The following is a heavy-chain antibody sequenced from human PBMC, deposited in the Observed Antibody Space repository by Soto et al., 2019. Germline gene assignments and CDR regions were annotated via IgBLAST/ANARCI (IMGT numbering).Heavy chain of an antibody. CDR3: ARRSATLTYYFDD. J-gene: IGHJ4*02. CDR1: GGSINTGGDY. D-gene: IGHD2-21*02. V-gene: IGHV4-39*01. Sequence: SETLSLTCTVSGGSINTGGDYWGWIRQPPGRGLEWIASIYHDGVTYFDPSLKSRVTISVDTSKNQLSLSLTSVTAADTAVYFCARRSATLTYYFDDWGQGTLVTVSS. CDR2: IYHDGVT.